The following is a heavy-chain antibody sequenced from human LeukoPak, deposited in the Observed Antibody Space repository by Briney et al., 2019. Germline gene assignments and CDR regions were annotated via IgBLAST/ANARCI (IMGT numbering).Heavy chain of an antibody. CDR1: GGSISSDDYY. J-gene: IGHJ4*02. D-gene: IGHD5-12*01. CDR3: ARGGVGGYDYFDS. CDR2: ITYSGST. Sequence: SQTLSLTCTVSGGSISSDDYYWSWIRQPPGKGLEWIVHITYSGSTDYSPSLRSRVTMSVHTSKNQFSLKLNSVTAAETAMYFCARGGVGGYDYFDSWGQGTLVAVSS. V-gene: IGHV4-30-4*01.